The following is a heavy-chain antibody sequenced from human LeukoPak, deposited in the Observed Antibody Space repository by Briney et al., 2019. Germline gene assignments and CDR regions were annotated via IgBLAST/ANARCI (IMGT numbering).Heavy chain of an antibody. CDR2: IFPSGRT. J-gene: IGHJ4*01. Sequence: RSESLSLTCLVSGASISTVGYSWSWMRQPPGKGLEGIGYIFPSGRTPYNPSQKRRLTRSLDSSNNQSSLSLTAVTAADTAVYYGARMAGRTIDHWGQGTPVTVSS. CDR1: GASISTVGYS. V-gene: IGHV4-30-2*01. D-gene: IGHD1-7*01. CDR3: ARMAGRTIDH.